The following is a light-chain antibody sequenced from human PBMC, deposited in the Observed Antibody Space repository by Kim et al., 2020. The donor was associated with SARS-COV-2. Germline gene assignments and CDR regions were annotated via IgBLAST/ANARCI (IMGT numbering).Light chain of an antibody. CDR2: DVS. CDR1: QSVRNW. J-gene: IGKJ2*01. CDR3: QHYYDYPYA. Sequence: DIQMTQSPATLSASVGDRVTITCRASQSVRNWLAWYQHKLGKAPKLLIYDVSILSDGVPSRFSGSGSGTEFTLTVSSLQPDDFATYYCQHYYDYPYAFGPGPSWRS. V-gene: IGKV1-5*01.